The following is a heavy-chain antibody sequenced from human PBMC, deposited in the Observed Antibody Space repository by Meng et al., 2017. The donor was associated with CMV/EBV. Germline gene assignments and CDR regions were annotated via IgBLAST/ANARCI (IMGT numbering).Heavy chain of an antibody. CDR2: IYKSGST. CDR1: GGSVSSNNYY. J-gene: IGHJ4*02. D-gene: IGHD1-26*01. V-gene: IGHV4-61*01. Sequence: CKVAGGSVSSNNYYWTWIRQPPGKGLEGIGYIYKSGSTNYNPSLKSRVTISADTSKNQFSLKLSSVTAADTAVYYCARDNLGGSYDYWGQGTLVTVSS. CDR3: ARDNLGGSYDY.